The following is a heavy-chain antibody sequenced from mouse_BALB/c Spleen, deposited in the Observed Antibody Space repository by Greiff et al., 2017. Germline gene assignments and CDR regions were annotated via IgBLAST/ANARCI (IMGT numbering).Heavy chain of an antibody. CDR1: GYTFTNYW. J-gene: IGHJ1*01. D-gene: IGHD1-1*01. CDR2: IYPGGGYT. V-gene: IGHV1-63*02. Sequence: QVQLQQSGAELVRPGTSVKISCKASGYTFTNYWLGWVKQRPGHGLEWIGDIYPGGGYTNYNEKFKGKATLTVDTSSSTAYMQLSSLTSEDSAVYFCATYGSTQYFDVWGAGTTVTVSS. CDR3: ATYGSTQYFDV.